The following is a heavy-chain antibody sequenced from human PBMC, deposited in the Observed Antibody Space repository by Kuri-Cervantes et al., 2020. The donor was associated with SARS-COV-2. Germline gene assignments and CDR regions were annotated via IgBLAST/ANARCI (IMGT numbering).Heavy chain of an antibody. Sequence: SETLSLTCTVSGGSISNYYWTWLRQPPGKGLEWIGEINHSGSTNYNPSLKSRVTISVDTSKNQFSLKLSSVTAADTAVYYCARDRGRQLASYYYYGMDVWGQGTTVTVSS. CDR3: ARDRGRQLASYYYYGMDV. V-gene: IGHV4-34*01. CDR1: GGSISNYY. D-gene: IGHD6-6*01. J-gene: IGHJ6*02. CDR2: INHSGST.